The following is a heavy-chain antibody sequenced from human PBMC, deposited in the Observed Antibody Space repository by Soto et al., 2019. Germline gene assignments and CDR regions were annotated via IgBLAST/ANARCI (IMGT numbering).Heavy chain of an antibody. CDR1: GGSISSYY. V-gene: IGHV4-59*08. Sequence: SETLSLTCTVSGGSISSYYWSWIRQPPGKGLEWIGYIYYSGSTNYNPSLKGRVTISVDTSKNQFSLKLSSVTAADTAVYYCARHSLCSGGSCYGPTNWFDPWGQGTLVTVSS. D-gene: IGHD2-15*01. J-gene: IGHJ5*02. CDR2: IYYSGST. CDR3: ARHSLCSGGSCYGPTNWFDP.